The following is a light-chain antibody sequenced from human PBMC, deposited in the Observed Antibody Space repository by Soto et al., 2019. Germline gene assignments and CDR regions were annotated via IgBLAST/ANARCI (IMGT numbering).Light chain of an antibody. J-gene: IGKJ5*01. CDR3: QQPDSFPRT. CDR1: QSVSGW. Sequence: DVKMNLSLSTLSATVGDTVTVICRASQSVSGWLAWYQQKPGEAPKLLIYDASSLQTGVPSRFSGSRSGTDFALTISSLQRDASATYYCQQPDSFPRTLG. V-gene: IGKV1-5*02. CDR2: DAS.